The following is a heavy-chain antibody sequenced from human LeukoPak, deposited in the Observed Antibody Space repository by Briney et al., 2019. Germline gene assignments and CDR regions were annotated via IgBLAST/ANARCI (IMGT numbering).Heavy chain of an antibody. Sequence: GSLRLSCAVSGITLSNYGMSWIRQPPGKGLEWIGEINHSGSTNYNPSLKSRVTISVDTSKNQFSLKLSSVTAADTAVYYCARGFSSSWYGFDYWGQGTLVTVSS. D-gene: IGHD6-13*01. CDR2: INHSGST. J-gene: IGHJ4*02. CDR3: ARGFSSSWYGFDY. CDR1: GITLSNYG. V-gene: IGHV4-34*01.